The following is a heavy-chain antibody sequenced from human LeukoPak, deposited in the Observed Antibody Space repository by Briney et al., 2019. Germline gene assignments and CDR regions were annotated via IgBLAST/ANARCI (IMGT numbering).Heavy chain of an antibody. V-gene: IGHV4-59*01. J-gene: IGHJ4*02. D-gene: IGHD3-16*01. CDR1: GGSISSYY. CDR3: ARSPYLGALGYYFDY. Sequence: SETLSLTCAVSGGSISSYYWSWIRQPPGKGLEWIGYIYYSGSTNYNPSLKSRVTISVDTSKNQFSLKLSSVTAADTAVYYCARSPYLGALGYYFDYWGQGTLVTVSS. CDR2: IYYSGST.